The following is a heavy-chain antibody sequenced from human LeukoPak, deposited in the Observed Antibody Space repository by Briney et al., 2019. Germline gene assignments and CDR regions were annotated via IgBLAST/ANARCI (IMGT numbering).Heavy chain of an antibody. CDR2: IYHSGST. D-gene: IGHD2-15*01. CDR1: GGSISSGGYS. V-gene: IGHV4-30-2*01. Sequence: SETLSLTCAVSGGSISSGGYSWSWIRQPPGKGLEWIGYIYHSGSTYYNPSLKSRVTISVDRSKNQFSLKLSSVTAADTAVYYCARVGSYAKWVDYWGQGTLVTVSS. J-gene: IGHJ4*02. CDR3: ARVGSYAKWVDY.